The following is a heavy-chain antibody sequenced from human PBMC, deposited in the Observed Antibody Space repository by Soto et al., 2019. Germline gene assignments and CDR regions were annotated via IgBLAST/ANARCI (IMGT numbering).Heavy chain of an antibody. J-gene: IGHJ6*02. CDR2: ISYDGSNK. V-gene: IGHV3-30-3*01. CDR1: GFTFSSYA. Sequence: GGSLRLSCAASGFTFSSYAMHWVRQAPGKGLEWVAVISYDGSNKYYADSVKGRFTISRDNSKNTLYLQMNSLRAEDTAVYYCARDPILVLSDYYGMDVWGQGTTVTVSS. D-gene: IGHD2-15*01. CDR3: ARDPILVLSDYYGMDV.